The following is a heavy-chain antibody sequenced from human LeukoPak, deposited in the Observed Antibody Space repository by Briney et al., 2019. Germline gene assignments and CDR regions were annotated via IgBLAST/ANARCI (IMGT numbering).Heavy chain of an antibody. Sequence: PGGSLRLSCAAAGFAFNTTYMSWVRQAPGKGLEWIAVLYTGGVTDYKDSVKGRFTVPRDNSNNTLYLQMTSLRLDDTAIYFCARGQMTVKRRTMYGWFDPWGQGTPVTVSS. V-gene: IGHV3-53*05. CDR3: ARGQMTVKRRTMYGWFDP. J-gene: IGHJ5*02. CDR1: GFAFNTTY. CDR2: LYTGGVT. D-gene: IGHD2-21*02.